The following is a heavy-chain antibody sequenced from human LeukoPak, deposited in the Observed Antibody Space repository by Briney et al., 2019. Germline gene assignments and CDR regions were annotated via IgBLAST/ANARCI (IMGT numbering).Heavy chain of an antibody. Sequence: GGSLRLSCAASGFIFSNYAMQWVRQAPGMGLEWVAFIRYDGGNTYYADSVKGRFTISRDNSKNTLYLQMNSLRAEDTAVYYCAKSSSDYYYMDVWGKGTTVTVSS. CDR3: AKSSSDYYYMDV. CDR2: IRYDGGNT. CDR1: GFIFSNYA. J-gene: IGHJ6*03. V-gene: IGHV3-30*02. D-gene: IGHD6-6*01.